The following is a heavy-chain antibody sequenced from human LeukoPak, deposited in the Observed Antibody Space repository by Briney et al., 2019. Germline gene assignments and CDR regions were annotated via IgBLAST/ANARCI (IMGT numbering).Heavy chain of an antibody. CDR2: ISYDGSNK. CDR1: GFTFSSNA. J-gene: IGHJ5*02. Sequence: GGSLRLSCAASGFTFSSNAMHWVRQAPGKGLEWVAVISYDGSNKYYADSVKGRFTISRDNSKNTLYLQMNSLKTEDTAVYYCTTDLSAYDFWSGYYAPVLVDNWFDPWGQGTLVTVSS. V-gene: IGHV3-30*04. D-gene: IGHD3-3*01. CDR3: TTDLSAYDFWSGYYAPVLVDNWFDP.